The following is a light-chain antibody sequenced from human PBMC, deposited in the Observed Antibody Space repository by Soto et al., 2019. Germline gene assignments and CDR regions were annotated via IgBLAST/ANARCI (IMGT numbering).Light chain of an antibody. Sequence: QSVLTQPPSASGSLGQSVTISCSGTRSDVGGYNYVSWYQQHPGKAPKLLLYEVTKRPSGVPDRFSGSKSGTSASLAIIRLQAEDEGDYYCQSYDLSLRNYVFGSGTKVTVL. CDR1: RSDVGGYNY. CDR3: QSYDLSLRNYV. V-gene: IGLV2-8*01. CDR2: EVT. J-gene: IGLJ1*01.